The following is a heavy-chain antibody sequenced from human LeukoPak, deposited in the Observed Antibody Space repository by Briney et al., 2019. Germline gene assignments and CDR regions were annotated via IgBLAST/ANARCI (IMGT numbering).Heavy chain of an antibody. Sequence: SETLSLTCTVSGGSISSYYWSWIRQPPGKGLEWIGYIYYSGSTNYNPSLKSRVTISVDTSKNQFSLKLSSVTAADTAVYYCARVNYDILTGYYMDVWGKGTTVTISS. CDR1: GGSISSYY. D-gene: IGHD3-9*01. J-gene: IGHJ6*03. V-gene: IGHV4-59*01. CDR2: IYYSGST. CDR3: ARVNYDILTGYYMDV.